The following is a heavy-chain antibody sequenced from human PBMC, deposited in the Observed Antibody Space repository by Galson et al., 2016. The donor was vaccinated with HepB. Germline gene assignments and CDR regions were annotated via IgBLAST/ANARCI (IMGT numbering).Heavy chain of an antibody. J-gene: IGHJ6*04. CDR2: ISSGSSYI. D-gene: IGHD3-3*01. CDR1: GFTFSSYS. CDR3: ARLILTYDFWSHYAMDV. Sequence: SLRLSCAASGFTFSSYSMNWVRQAPGKGLDRVSSISSGSSYIYYADSVKGRFTISRDNAKNSLYLQMDSLRAEDTAVYYCARLILTYDFWSHYAMDVWGKGTTVTVSS. V-gene: IGHV3-21*01.